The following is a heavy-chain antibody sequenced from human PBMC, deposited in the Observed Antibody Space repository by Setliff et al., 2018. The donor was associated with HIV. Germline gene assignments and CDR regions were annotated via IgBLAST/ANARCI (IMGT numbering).Heavy chain of an antibody. D-gene: IGHD3-10*01. CDR2: IRGETYGATT. Sequence: GGSLRLSCTASGFKFGDYAMAWVRQAPGKRLEWVSFIRGETYGATTEYAASVKGRFAISRNDSENIAYLQMNSLNTEDTATYYGIFYYYGYPYWGQGTLVTVSS. CDR3: IFYYYGYPY. V-gene: IGHV3-49*04. CDR1: GFKFGDYA. J-gene: IGHJ4*02.